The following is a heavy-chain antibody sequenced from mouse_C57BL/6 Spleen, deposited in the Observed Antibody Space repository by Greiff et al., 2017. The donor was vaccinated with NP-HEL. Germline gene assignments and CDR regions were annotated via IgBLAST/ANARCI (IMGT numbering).Heavy chain of an antibody. Sequence: VQLQQSGAELARPGASVKMSCKASGYTFTSYTMHWVKQRPGQGLEWIGYINPSSGYTKYNQKFKDKATLIEDKSSSTAYMQLSSLTSEDSAVYYCARSEQHDYWGQCTTLTVSS. CDR1: GYTFTSYT. CDR3: ARSEQHDY. CDR2: INPSSGYT. J-gene: IGHJ2*01. V-gene: IGHV1-4*01.